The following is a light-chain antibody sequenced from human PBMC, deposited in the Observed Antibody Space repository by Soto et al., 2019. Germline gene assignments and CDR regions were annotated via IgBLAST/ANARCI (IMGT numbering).Light chain of an antibody. CDR3: KQSYSTQWT. Sequence: DIQMTQSPSSLSASVGDRVNMTCRASRSISRYFSWYQQKPGKAPNLLIYAASSLQSGVPSRFSGDGSGTDFTLTIGNLHPEDFAIYYCKQSYSTQWTFGQGTKVEI. CDR1: RSISRY. J-gene: IGKJ1*01. V-gene: IGKV1-39*01. CDR2: AAS.